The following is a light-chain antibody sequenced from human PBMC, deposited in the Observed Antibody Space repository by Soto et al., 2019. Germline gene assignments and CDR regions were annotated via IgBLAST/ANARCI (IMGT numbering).Light chain of an antibody. CDR2: DAS. CDR3: QQRSNWPLFT. J-gene: IGKJ3*01. CDR1: QSLSTY. V-gene: IGKV3-11*01. Sequence: EIVLTQSPAILSLSPGERATLSCRASQSLSTYLAWYQQEPGQAPRLLIYDASNRATGIPARFSGSGSGTDFTLTISSLEPEDFAVYYCQQRSNWPLFTFGPGTRVDIK.